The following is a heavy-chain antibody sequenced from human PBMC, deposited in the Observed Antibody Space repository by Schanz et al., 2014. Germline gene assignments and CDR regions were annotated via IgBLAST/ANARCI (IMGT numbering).Heavy chain of an antibody. D-gene: IGHD6-13*01. V-gene: IGHV3-30*02. CDR3: VKDLGGSSSSWYSHFDH. J-gene: IGHJ4*02. CDR2: IRYTGGNK. Sequence: QVQLVESGGGVVQPGGSLRLSCVASGFTFSSSGMHWVCQAPGKGLEWVAFIRYTGGNKYYPDSVKGRFTISRDNSKNTVYLQMNSLRAEDTAVYHCVKDLGGSSSSWYSHFDHWGLGTLVTVSS. CDR1: GFTFSSSG.